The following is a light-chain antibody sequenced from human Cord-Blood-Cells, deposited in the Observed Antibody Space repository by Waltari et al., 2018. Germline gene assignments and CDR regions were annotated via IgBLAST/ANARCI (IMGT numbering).Light chain of an antibody. Sequence: QSALTQPASVSRSPGQSITLSCTGTSSDVGSYNLVSWYQQHPGKAPKLMIYEGSKRPSGVSNRFSGSKSGNTASLTISGLQAEDEADYYCCSYAGSSTLVFGGGTKLTVL. V-gene: IGLV2-23*01. CDR3: CSYAGSSTLV. CDR1: SSDVGSYNL. J-gene: IGLJ2*01. CDR2: EGS.